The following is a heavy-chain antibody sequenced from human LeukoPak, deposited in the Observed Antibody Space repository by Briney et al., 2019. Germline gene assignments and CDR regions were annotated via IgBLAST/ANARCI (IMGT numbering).Heavy chain of an antibody. CDR2: ISSSSGTI. CDR1: GFTFSNYS. CDR3: AKGPTYYDILTGYHNRAFDI. J-gene: IGHJ3*02. Sequence: PGGSLRLSCAASGFTFSNYSMNWVRQAPGKGLEWVSYISSSSGTINYADSVKGRFTISRDNSKNTLYLQMNSLRAEDTAVYYCAKGPTYYDILTGYHNRAFDIWGQGTMVTVSS. D-gene: IGHD3-9*01. V-gene: IGHV3-48*01.